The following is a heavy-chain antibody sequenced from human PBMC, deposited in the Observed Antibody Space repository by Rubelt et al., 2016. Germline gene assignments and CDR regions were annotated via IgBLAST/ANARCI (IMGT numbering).Heavy chain of an antibody. J-gene: IGHJ3*02. D-gene: IGHD5-12*01. V-gene: IGHV4-39*02. Sequence: QLQLQESGPGLVKPSETLSLTCTVSAGSISRSTSYWGWIRQAPGKGLEWIGSIDYSGSSYYNPSLKSRVPISVDSSKNQFSLKLSSVTAADTAVYYCAREGGSGYDSGFDIWDQGTMVTVSS. CDR2: IDYSGSS. CDR3: AREGGSGYDSGFDI. CDR1: AGSISRSTSY.